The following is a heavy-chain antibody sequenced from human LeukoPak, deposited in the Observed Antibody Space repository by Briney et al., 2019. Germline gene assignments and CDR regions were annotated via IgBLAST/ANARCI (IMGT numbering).Heavy chain of an antibody. CDR2: IYTSGST. CDR3: ARDKGSRGHSGNRLYYYYYGMDV. V-gene: IGHV4-4*07. J-gene: IGHJ6*02. D-gene: IGHD5-12*01. CDR1: GGSISNY. Sequence: SETLSLTCTVSGGSISNYWSWIRQPPGKGLEWIGRIYTSGSTNYNPSLKSRVTMSVDTSKNQFSLKLSSVTAADTAVYYCARDKGSRGHSGNRLYYYYYGMDVWGQGTTVTVSS.